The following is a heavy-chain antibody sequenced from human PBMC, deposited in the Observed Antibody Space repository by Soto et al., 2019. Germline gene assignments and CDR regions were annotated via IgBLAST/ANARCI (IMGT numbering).Heavy chain of an antibody. CDR2: IWYDGSNK. D-gene: IGHD3-22*01. V-gene: IGHV3-33*01. J-gene: IGHJ4*02. CDR1: GFTFSSYG. CDR3: ARKGEYYYDSLDH. Sequence: QVQLVESGGGVVQPGRSLRLSCAASGFTFSSYGMHWVRQAPGKGLEWVAVIWYDGSNKYYADSVKGRFTISRDNSKNTLYRQRNSLSAEDMAVYYCARKGEYYYDSLDHWGQGTLVPVFS.